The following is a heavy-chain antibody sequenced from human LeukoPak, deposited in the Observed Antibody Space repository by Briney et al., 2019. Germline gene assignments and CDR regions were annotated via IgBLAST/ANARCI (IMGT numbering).Heavy chain of an antibody. CDR3: ARVAGYSYGQLDC. J-gene: IGHJ4*02. CDR2: IYYSGST. Sequence: SETLSLTCTVSGGAINSGGYYWSWIRQHPGKGLEWIGYIYYSGSTYYNPSLKSRVIISLGTSRNQFSLKLSSVTAADTAVYYCARVAGYSYGQLDCWGQGALVTVSS. D-gene: IGHD5-18*01. CDR1: GGAINSGGYY. V-gene: IGHV4-31*03.